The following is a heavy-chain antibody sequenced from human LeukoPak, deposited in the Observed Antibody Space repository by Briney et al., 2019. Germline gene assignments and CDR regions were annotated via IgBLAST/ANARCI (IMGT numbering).Heavy chain of an antibody. CDR1: GFTFSSYW. CDR3: ARDEVGVGATHDY. J-gene: IGHJ4*02. CDR2: ISKDGSST. Sequence: GGSLRLSCVATGFTFSSYWMHWVRQAPGKGLVWVSRISKDGSSTYYADSVKGRFTISRDNAKNTLYLQMNSLRAEDTAVYYCARDEVGVGATHDYWGQGTLVTVSS. V-gene: IGHV3-74*01. D-gene: IGHD1-26*01.